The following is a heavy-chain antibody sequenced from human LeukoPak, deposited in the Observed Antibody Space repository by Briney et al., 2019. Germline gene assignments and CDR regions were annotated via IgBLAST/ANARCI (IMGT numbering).Heavy chain of an antibody. CDR1: GYTFTSYD. V-gene: IGHV1-8*01. D-gene: IGHD1-26*01. CDR3: ARASTLEPRIVGASGAFDI. Sequence: GASVKVSCKASGYTFTSYDINWLRQATGQGLEWMGWMNPNSGNTGYAQKFQGRVTMTRNTSISTAYMELSSLRSEDTAVYYCARASTLEPRIVGASGAFDIWGQGTMVTVSS. J-gene: IGHJ3*02. CDR2: MNPNSGNT.